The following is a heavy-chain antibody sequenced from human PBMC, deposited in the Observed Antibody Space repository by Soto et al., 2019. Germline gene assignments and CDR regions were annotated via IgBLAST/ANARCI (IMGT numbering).Heavy chain of an antibody. D-gene: IGHD3-10*01. CDR3: SRGLLWFGENLYGMDV. V-gene: IGHV3-21*01. CDR1: GFIFSSYS. J-gene: IGHJ6*02. CDR2: ITGSSNFI. Sequence: EVQLVESGGGLVQPGGSLRLSCAASGFIFSSYSFNWVRQAPGKGLEWVSSITGSSNFIYYADSVKGRFTISRDNAKNSLYLQINSLRAEDTAVYYCSRGLLWFGENLYGMDVWGQGTTVTVSS.